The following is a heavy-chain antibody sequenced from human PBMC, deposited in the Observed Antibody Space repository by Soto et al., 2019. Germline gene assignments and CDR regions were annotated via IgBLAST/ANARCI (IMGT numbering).Heavy chain of an antibody. J-gene: IGHJ4*02. CDR2: TYYRSKWYN. V-gene: IGHV6-1*01. Sequence: SQDLSPTCSISGGSVPSKSAAWNWIRHSPSRGIEWPGRTYYRSKWYNEYAVSVNSRISINTDTSKNQFSLQLNSVTPEDAAVYYCARPGNEGAVDYWGQGTLVTLSS. D-gene: IGHD1-26*01. CDR1: GGSVPSKSAA. CDR3: ARPGNEGAVDY.